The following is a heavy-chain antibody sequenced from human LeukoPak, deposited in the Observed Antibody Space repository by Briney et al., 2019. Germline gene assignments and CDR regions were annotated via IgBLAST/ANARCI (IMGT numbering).Heavy chain of an antibody. D-gene: IGHD6-13*01. V-gene: IGHV4-4*07. Sequence: MPSETLSLTCTVSGGSISSYYWSWIRQPAGKGLEWIGRIYTSGSTNYNPSLKSRVTISVDTSKNQFSLKLSSVTAADTAVYYCARVGYSSSWGGYYYYYMDVWGKGTTVTVSS. CDR3: ARVGYSSSWGGYYYYYMDV. CDR2: IYTSGST. J-gene: IGHJ6*03. CDR1: GGSISSYY.